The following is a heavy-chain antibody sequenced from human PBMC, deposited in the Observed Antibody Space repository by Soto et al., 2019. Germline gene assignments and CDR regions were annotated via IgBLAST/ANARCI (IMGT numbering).Heavy chain of an antibody. CDR3: ARQYYDILTGYYKALNY. V-gene: IGHV1-2*02. Sequence: ASVKVSCNASGYTFTGYYMHCVRQAPGRVLEWMGWINPTSDGTNYAQKFQRRVTMTRNTSISTAYMELSRLRSDDTAVDYCARQYYDILTGYYKALNYWGKGTLVTVSS. CDR1: GYTFTGYY. D-gene: IGHD3-9*01. CDR2: INPTSDGT. J-gene: IGHJ4*02.